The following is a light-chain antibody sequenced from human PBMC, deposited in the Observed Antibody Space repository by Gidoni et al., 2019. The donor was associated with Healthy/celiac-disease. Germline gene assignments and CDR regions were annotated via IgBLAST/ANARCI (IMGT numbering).Light chain of an antibody. CDR2: DAS. V-gene: IGKV3-11*01. J-gene: IGKJ1*01. CDR1: QSVSSY. Sequence: EIVLTQSPATLSLSPGERATLSCRASQSVSSYLAWYQQKTGQAPRLPIYDASNRATGIPARFSGSGSGTDFTLTISSLEPEDFAVYYCQQRSNWPRTFGQGTKVEIK. CDR3: QQRSNWPRT.